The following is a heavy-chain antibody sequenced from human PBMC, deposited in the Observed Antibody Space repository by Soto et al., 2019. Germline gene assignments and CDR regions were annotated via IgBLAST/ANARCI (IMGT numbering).Heavy chain of an antibody. CDR2: INHSGST. CDR3: ARGRSSMDFWSGYYFDY. Sequence: QVQLQQWGAGLLKPSETLSLTCAVYGGSFSGYYWSWIRQPPGKGLEWIGEINHSGSTNYNPSLKSRVTISVDTANNQFSRKLSAVTAADTAVYYCARGRSSMDFWSGYYFDYWGQGTLVTVSS. J-gene: IGHJ4*02. D-gene: IGHD3-3*01. V-gene: IGHV4-34*01. CDR1: GGSFSGYY.